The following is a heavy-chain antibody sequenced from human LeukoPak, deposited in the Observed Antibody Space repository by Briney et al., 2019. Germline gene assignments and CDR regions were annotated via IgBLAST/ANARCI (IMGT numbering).Heavy chain of an antibody. J-gene: IGHJ4*02. CDR3: AKEISVLRFLDYLPPFDS. Sequence: GGCLRLACTTSGFTVSGYSMTWVRQAPGKGLEWVSSISVVSDYIHYADSVQSRFTATRDNSKNSLYLQMVSLRSADTAVYYCAKEISVLRFLDYLPPFDSWGQGTLVTVSS. D-gene: IGHD3-3*01. V-gene: IGHV3-21*01. CDR1: GFTVSGYS. CDR2: ISVVSDYI.